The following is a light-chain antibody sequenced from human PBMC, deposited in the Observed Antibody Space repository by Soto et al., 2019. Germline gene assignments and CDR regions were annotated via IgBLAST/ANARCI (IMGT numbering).Light chain of an antibody. CDR2: RND. V-gene: IGLV1-47*01. CDR3: ATWDDRLSGYV. CDR1: SPNIGSNY. Sequence: QSVLTQPPSASGTLGQRATISCSGSSPNIGSNYVYWYQQLPGTAPKLLIYRNDQRPSGVPDRFSGSKSGPSASLAISGLRSEDEADYYCATWDDRLSGYVFGTGTQLTVL. J-gene: IGLJ1*01.